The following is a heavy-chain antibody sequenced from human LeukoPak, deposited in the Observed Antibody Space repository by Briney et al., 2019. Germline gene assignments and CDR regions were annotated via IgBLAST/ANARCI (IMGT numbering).Heavy chain of an antibody. D-gene: IGHD3-22*01. CDR3: ARDRDYYDSSLMGY. CDR2: IWYDGSNK. Sequence: SGGSLRLSCAASGFTFSSYGMHWVRQAPGKGLEWVAVIWYDGSNKYYADSVKGRFTISRDNSKNTLYLQMNSLRAEDTAVYYCARDRDYYDSSLMGYWGQGTLVTVSS. V-gene: IGHV3-33*01. CDR1: GFTFSSYG. J-gene: IGHJ4*02.